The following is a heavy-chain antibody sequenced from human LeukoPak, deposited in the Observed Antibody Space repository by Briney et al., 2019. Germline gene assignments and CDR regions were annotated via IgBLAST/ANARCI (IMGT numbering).Heavy chain of an antibody. Sequence: GGSLRLSCAASGFTFSSYSMNWVRQAPGKGLEWDSSISSSSSYIYYADSVKGRFTISRDNAKNSLFLQMNSLRDEDTAVYYCARRQNGYCTNGVCYTWEYYFDYWGQGTLVTVSS. CDR3: ARRQNGYCTNGVCYTWEYYFDY. J-gene: IGHJ4*02. CDR1: GFTFSSYS. CDR2: ISSSSSYI. D-gene: IGHD2-8*01. V-gene: IGHV3-21*01.